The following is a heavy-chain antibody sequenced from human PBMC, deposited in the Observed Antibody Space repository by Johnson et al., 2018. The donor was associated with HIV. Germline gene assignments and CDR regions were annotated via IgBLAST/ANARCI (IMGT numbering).Heavy chain of an antibody. D-gene: IGHD2-21*02. J-gene: IGHJ3*02. V-gene: IGHV3-30-3*01. CDR3: AREVVTAIHDVFDI. CDR2: ISYDGSNK. Sequence: QVQLVESGGGVVQPGRSLRLSCAASGFTFRTYAMHWVRQAPGKGLEWVAVISYDGSNKYYADSVKGRFTISRDNSKNTLYLQMNSLRAEATGVYYCAREVVTAIHDVFDIWGQGTMVTVSS. CDR1: GFTFRTYA.